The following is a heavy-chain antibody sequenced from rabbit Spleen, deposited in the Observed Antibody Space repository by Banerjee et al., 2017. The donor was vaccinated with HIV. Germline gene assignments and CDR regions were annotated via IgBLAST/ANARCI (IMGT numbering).Heavy chain of an antibody. CDR1: GFSFSASYY. J-gene: IGHJ6*01. CDR3: ARDTGTSFSTYGMDL. Sequence: EQLEESGGGLVKPEGSLTLTCKASGFSFSASYYMCRVRQAPGKGLEWIACVYAGSSGSTYSATWAKGRFTISKTSSTTVTLQMTSLTAADTATYFCARDTGTSFSTYGMDLWGPGTLVTVS. CDR2: VYAGSSGST. D-gene: IGHD8-1*01. V-gene: IGHV1S45*01.